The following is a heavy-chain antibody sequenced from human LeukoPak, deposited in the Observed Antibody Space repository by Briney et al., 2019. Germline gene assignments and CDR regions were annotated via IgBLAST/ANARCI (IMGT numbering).Heavy chain of an antibody. J-gene: IGHJ4*02. CDR2: ISGSGGST. CDR1: GFTFSSYP. Sequence: GGSLRLSCAASGFTFSSYPMSWVRQAPGKGLEWVSAISGSGGSTYYADSVNGRFTIYRDNPNNALYLQMNSLRAEDTAVYYCAPDSSGYYYDTKNDYWGQGTLVTVSS. CDR3: APDSSGYYYDTKNDY. D-gene: IGHD3-22*01. V-gene: IGHV3-23*01.